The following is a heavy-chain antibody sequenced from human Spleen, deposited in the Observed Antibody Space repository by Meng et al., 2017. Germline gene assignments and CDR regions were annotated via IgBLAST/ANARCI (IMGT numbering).Heavy chain of an antibody. CDR1: GGTSSSYA. D-gene: IGHD3-22*01. Sequence: HVQLVRSGAEVMKLGAAVKVACRASGGTSSSYAISWVRQAPGQGLEWMGGITPIFGTANYAQKFQGGVTITADESTSTAYMELSSLRSEDTAVYYCARSPGSYYDSSGYYHYWGQGTLVTVSS. CDR3: ARSPGSYYDSSGYYHY. V-gene: IGHV1-69*01. CDR2: ITPIFGTA. J-gene: IGHJ4*02.